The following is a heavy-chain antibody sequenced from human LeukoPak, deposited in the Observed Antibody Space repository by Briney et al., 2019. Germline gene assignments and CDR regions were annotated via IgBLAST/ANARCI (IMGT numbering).Heavy chain of an antibody. D-gene: IGHD6-13*01. Sequence: PGGSLRLSCAASGFTFDDYAMHWVRQAPGKGLEWVSGISWNSGSIGYADSVKGRFTISRDNAKNFLYLQMNSLRAEDTALYYCAKGTSEIAAAGTDYWGQGTLVTVSS. CDR3: AKGTSEIAAAGTDY. CDR1: GFTFDDYA. V-gene: IGHV3-9*01. CDR2: ISWNSGSI. J-gene: IGHJ4*02.